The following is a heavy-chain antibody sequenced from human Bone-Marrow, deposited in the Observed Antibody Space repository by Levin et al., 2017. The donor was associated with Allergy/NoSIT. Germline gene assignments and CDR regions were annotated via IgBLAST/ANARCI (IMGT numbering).Heavy chain of an antibody. J-gene: IGHJ4*02. CDR3: ARDHNGASSSWFNY. Sequence: GESLKISCKASGYTFTNYGITWVRQAPGQGLEWMAWINAYNGNTNYAQKFQGRVTMTTDTSTTTAYMELRSLRSDDTAVYFCARDHNGASSSWFNYWGQGTLVTVSS. V-gene: IGHV1-18*01. CDR2: INAYNGNT. CDR1: GYTFTNYG. D-gene: IGHD6-13*01.